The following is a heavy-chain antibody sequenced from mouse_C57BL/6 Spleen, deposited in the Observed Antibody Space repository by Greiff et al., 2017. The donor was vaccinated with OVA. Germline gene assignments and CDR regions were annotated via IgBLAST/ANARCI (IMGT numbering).Heavy chain of an antibody. D-gene: IGHD1-1*01. CDR3: ARGITTVVARDY. Sequence: QVQLQQPGAELVKPGASVKLSCKASGYTFTSYWMQWVKQRPGQGLEWIGEIDPSDSYTNYNQKFKGKATLTVDTSSSTAYMQLSSLTSEDSAVYYCARGITTVVARDYWGKGTTLTVSS. J-gene: IGHJ2*01. CDR2: IDPSDSYT. V-gene: IGHV1-50*01. CDR1: GYTFTSYW.